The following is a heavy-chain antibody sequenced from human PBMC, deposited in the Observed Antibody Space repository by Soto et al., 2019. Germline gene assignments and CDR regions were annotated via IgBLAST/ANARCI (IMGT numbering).Heavy chain of an antibody. CDR1: GYTFTSYA. V-gene: IGHV1-3*05. J-gene: IGHJ5*02. CDR2: INAGNGNT. Sequence: QVQLVQSGAEEKKPGASVKVSCKASGYTFTSYAMHWVRQAPGQRLEWMGWINAGNGNTKYSQKFQGRVTITRDTPASTAYMELSSLRSEATAVYYCARDRAPFGVVVNNWFDPWGQGTLVTVSS. D-gene: IGHD3-3*01. CDR3: ARDRAPFGVVVNNWFDP.